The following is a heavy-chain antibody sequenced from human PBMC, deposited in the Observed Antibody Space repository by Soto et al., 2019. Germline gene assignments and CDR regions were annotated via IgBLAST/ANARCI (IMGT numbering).Heavy chain of an antibody. J-gene: IGHJ5*02. Sequence: ASVKVSCKASGYTFTGYYMHWVRQAPGQGLEWMGWINPNSGGTNYAQKFQGRVTMTRDTSISTAYMELSRLRSDDTAVYYCARETDTAMVYSWFDPWGQGTLVTVSS. CDR3: ARETDTAMVYSWFDP. V-gene: IGHV1-2*02. D-gene: IGHD5-18*01. CDR1: GYTFTGYY. CDR2: INPNSGGT.